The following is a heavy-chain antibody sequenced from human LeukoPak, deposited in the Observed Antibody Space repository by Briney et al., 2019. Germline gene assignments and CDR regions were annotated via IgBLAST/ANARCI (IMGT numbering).Heavy chain of an antibody. CDR3: AKLLYYYDSSQPY. V-gene: IGHV3-23*01. CDR1: EFSLSSYD. CDR2: ISKRGDHT. J-gene: IGHJ4*02. D-gene: IGHD3-22*01. Sequence: GGSLRLSCVASEFSLSSYDMSWVRQAPGKGLEWVSGISKRGDHTHYTDSVKGRFTISRDNSKNTLYLQMNSLRAEDTAVYYCAKLLYYYDSSQPYWGQGTLVTVSS.